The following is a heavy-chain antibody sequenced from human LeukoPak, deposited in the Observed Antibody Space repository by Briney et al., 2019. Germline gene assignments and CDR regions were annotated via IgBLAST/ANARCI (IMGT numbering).Heavy chain of an antibody. J-gene: IGHJ4*02. Sequence: KPSETLSLTCTVSGGSISSYYWSWIRQPPGKGLEWIGYIYYSGSTNYNPSLKSRVTISVDTSKNQFSLKLSSVTAADTAVYYCARGLGDYGGNFGYWGQGTLVTVSS. CDR1: GGSISSYY. V-gene: IGHV4-59*01. CDR2: IYYSGST. CDR3: ARGLGDYGGNFGY. D-gene: IGHD4-23*01.